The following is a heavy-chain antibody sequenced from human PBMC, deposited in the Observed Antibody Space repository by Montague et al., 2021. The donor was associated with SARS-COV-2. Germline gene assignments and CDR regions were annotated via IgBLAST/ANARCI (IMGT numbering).Heavy chain of an antibody. D-gene: IGHD6-19*01. CDR2: IYYSGST. V-gene: IGHV4-59*01. Sequence: SETLSLTCTVSGGSISSYYWSWIRQPPGKGLEWIGYIYYSGSTNYNPSLKSRVTISVDTSKNQFSLKLSSVTAADTAVYYCARAIGSMYSSGWYYYYYGMDVWGQGTTVTASS. J-gene: IGHJ6*02. CDR3: ARAIGSMYSSGWYYYYYGMDV. CDR1: GGSISSYY.